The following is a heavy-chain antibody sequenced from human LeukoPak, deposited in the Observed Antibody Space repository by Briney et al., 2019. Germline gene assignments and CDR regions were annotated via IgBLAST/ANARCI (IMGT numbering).Heavy chain of an antibody. Sequence: GGSLRLSCAASGFTFSRYAMSWVRQAPGKGLEWVSTISDRGGRRESADSVKGRFAVSRDNSNNTLFLQMNSLRADDTAVYYCAKATSVYSPFDYWGQGTLVTVSS. D-gene: IGHD3-3*01. CDR3: AKATSVYSPFDY. V-gene: IGHV3-23*01. J-gene: IGHJ4*02. CDR2: ISDRGGRR. CDR1: GFTFSRYA.